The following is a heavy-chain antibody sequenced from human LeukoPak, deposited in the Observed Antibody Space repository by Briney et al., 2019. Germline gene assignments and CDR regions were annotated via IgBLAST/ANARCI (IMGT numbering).Heavy chain of an antibody. CDR2: IKQNGREK. J-gene: IGHJ4*02. Sequence: PGRSLRLSCAASGFTFSNYGMNWVRQAPGKGLEWVAHIKQNGREKYYVDSVKGRFTISRDNAKNSLYLQMNSLRAEDTAVYYCARDLDPSSSPFPYYFDYWGQGTLVTVSS. V-gene: IGHV3-7*01. D-gene: IGHD6-6*01. CDR3: ARDLDPSSSPFPYYFDY. CDR1: GFTFSNYG.